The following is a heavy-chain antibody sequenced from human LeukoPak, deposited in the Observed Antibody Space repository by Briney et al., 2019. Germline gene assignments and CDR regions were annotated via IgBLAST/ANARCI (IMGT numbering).Heavy chain of an antibody. CDR3: AREGGYQYYYAMDV. Sequence: GGSLRLSCAASGFTFSTYAFSWVRQAPGKGPEWVSAISSSGGSTYYADSVKGRFTISRDKSKNTLYLQMSSLRAEDAAVYYCAREGGYQYYYAMDVWGQGTTVTVSS. V-gene: IGHV3-23*01. CDR1: GFTFSTYA. J-gene: IGHJ6*02. CDR2: ISSSGGST. D-gene: IGHD3-16*01.